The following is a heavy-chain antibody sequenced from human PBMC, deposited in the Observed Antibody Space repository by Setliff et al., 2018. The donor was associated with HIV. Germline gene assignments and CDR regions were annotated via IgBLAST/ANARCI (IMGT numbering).Heavy chain of an antibody. D-gene: IGHD2-2*01. J-gene: IGHJ4*02. CDR2: ISSSSSYI. V-gene: IGHV3-21*01. Sequence: GGSLRLSCAASGFTFSSYSMNWVRQAPGKGLEWVSSISSSSSYIYYADSVKGRFTISRDNAKNSLYLQMNSLRAEDTAVYYCARDRCSSTSCTLFDYWGQGTLVTVSS. CDR3: ARDRCSSTSCTLFDY. CDR1: GFTFSSYS.